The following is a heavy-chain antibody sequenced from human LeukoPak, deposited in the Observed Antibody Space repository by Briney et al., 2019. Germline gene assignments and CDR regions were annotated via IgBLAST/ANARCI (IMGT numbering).Heavy chain of an antibody. CDR2: INGYTGDT. CDR3: VREDWGSGTIIDY. Sequence: ASVKVSYKASGSPRGSYQISWVRQALEQGLDGWGWINGYTGDTIYAQRFQGRVTMTTDTSTSTAYMELRSLRFDDTAVYYCVREDWGSGTIIDYWGQGTLSPSPQ. J-gene: IGHJ4*02. CDR1: GSPRGSYQ. V-gene: IGHV1-18*01. D-gene: IGHD1-14*01.